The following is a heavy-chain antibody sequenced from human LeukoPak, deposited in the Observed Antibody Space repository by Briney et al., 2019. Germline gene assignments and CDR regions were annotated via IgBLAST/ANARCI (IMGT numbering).Heavy chain of an antibody. CDR1: GYSFTNYW. V-gene: IGHV5-51*01. D-gene: IGHD1-14*01. J-gene: IGHJ4*02. CDR2: IYAGDSDS. CDR3: ARSITALPPSFDF. Sequence: PGESLKISCKGSGYSFTNYWIDWVRQMPGKGLEWMGIIYAGDSDSRYSPSFQGQVTISADKSISTAYLQWSSLKASDTAIYYCARSITALPPSFDFWGQGTLVTVSS.